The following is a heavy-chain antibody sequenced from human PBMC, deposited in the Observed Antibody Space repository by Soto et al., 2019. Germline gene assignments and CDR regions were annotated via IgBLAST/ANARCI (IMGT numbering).Heavy chain of an antibody. Sequence: ASVKVSCKTSGYTFTGYYIHWVRQAPGQGLEWMGWINPNSGGTNYAQKFRDRVTMTRDTSISTAYMEVSRLRSDDTAVFYCARERVEYSRFHYGMEVWGQGTTVTVSS. J-gene: IGHJ6*02. CDR2: INPNSGGT. CDR3: ARERVEYSRFHYGMEV. D-gene: IGHD5-12*01. V-gene: IGHV1-2*02. CDR1: GYTFTGYY.